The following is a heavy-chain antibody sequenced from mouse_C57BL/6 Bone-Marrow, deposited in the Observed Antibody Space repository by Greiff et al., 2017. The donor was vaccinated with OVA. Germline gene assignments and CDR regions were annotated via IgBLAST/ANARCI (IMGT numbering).Heavy chain of an antibody. CDR3: AREDDYDGPYAMDY. Sequence: DVKLVESGGGLVKPGGSLKLSCAASGFTFSSYAMSWVRQTPEKRLEWVATISDGGSYTYYPDNVKGRFTISRDNAKNNLYLQMSHLKSEDTAMYYCAREDDYDGPYAMDYWGQGTSVTVSS. CDR1: GFTFSSYA. D-gene: IGHD2-4*01. J-gene: IGHJ4*01. CDR2: ISDGGSYT. V-gene: IGHV5-4*01.